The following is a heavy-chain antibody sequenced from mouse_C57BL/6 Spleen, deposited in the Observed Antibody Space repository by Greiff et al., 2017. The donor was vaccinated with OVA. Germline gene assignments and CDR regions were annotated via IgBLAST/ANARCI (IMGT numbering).Heavy chain of an antibody. CDR3: ATDYDYEAWFAY. V-gene: IGHV3-6*01. Sequence: EVQLVESGPGLVKPSPSLSLTCSVTGYSITSGYYWNWIRQFPGNKLEWMGYISYDGSNNYNPSLKNRISITRDTSKNQFFLKLNSVTTEDTATYYCATDYDYEAWFAYWGQGTLVTVSA. CDR1: GYSITSGYY. D-gene: IGHD2-4*01. J-gene: IGHJ3*01. CDR2: ISYDGSN.